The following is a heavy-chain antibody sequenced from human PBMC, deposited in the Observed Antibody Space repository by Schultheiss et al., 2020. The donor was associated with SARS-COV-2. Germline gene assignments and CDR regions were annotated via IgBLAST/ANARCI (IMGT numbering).Heavy chain of an antibody. CDR2: IFPDDSDT. D-gene: IGHD1-26*01. V-gene: IGHV5-51*01. Sequence: GESLKISCKGSGYGFANSWIGWVRQRPGKGLEWMGIIFPDDSDTRYSPSFEGQVIISADTSTNTAYLQWSRLKASDSALYFCARNNGNYSPFHLWGRGTLVTVSS. J-gene: IGHJ5*02. CDR3: ARNNGNYSPFHL. CDR1: GYGFANSW.